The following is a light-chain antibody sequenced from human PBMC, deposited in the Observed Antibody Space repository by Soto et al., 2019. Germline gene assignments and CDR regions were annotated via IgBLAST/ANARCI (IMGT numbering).Light chain of an antibody. CDR1: QAINSW. CDR3: QQANSFPYT. V-gene: IGKV1D-12*01. Sequence: DIQMTQSPSSVSASVGDRVTMTCRASQAINSWLAWYQQKPGKAPKLLIYGASSLQSGVPSRFSGSESGTDFTLAISSLQPEDFATYYCQQANSFPYTFGQGTKLEIK. J-gene: IGKJ2*01. CDR2: GAS.